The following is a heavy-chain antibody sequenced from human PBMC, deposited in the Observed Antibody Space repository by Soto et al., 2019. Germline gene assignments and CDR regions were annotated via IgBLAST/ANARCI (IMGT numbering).Heavy chain of an antibody. CDR2: IDYSGTA. CDR1: SGSISVTNVF. CDR3: ARITGRHLDY. D-gene: IGHD1-20*01. V-gene: IGHV4-39*01. J-gene: IGHJ4*02. Sequence: SETLSLTCTVSSGSISVTNVFWGWVRQPPGKGLEWIGNIDYSGTAYFSPSLATRVTFHVDTSKNQFSLTLYSVTAADTAVYYCARITGRHLDYWGQGILVTVPQ.